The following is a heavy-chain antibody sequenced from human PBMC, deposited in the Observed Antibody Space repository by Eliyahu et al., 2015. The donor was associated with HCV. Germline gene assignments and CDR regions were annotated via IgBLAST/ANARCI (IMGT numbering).Heavy chain of an antibody. V-gene: IGHV3-23*01. J-gene: IGHJ4*02. CDR2: ISDSGGST. D-gene: IGHD6-13*01. CDR1: GFTFSSYA. CDR3: ARAGYSTSWVVH. Sequence: EVQLWESGGGLVQPGGSLRLSCAASGFTFSSYAMSWVRQAPGKGLEWVSAISDSGGSTYYADSVKGRFSISRDNSKTRLYLQMNSLRADDTAVYYCARAGYSTSWVVHWGQGTQVTVSS.